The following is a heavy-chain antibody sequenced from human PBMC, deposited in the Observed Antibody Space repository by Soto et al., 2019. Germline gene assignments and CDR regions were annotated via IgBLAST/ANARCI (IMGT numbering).Heavy chain of an antibody. CDR1: GYTFTSYS. Sequence: ASVKVSCKTSGYTFTSYSIIWVRQAPGQGLEWMGWISTHNGNTNYAQNVQGRVAMTTDTSTSTTYLEVRSLRSDDTAVYYCARESAGPSSYDYVWGSYRYESSFDHWGQGTLVTAPQ. J-gene: IGHJ4*02. V-gene: IGHV1-18*01. D-gene: IGHD3-16*02. CDR2: ISTHNGNT. CDR3: ARESAGPSSYDYVWGSYRYESSFDH.